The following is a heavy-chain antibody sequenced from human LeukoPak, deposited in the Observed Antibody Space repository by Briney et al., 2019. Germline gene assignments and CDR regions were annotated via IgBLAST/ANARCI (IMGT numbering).Heavy chain of an antibody. D-gene: IGHD4-17*01. CDR2: LSDSGGKT. J-gene: IGHJ4*02. CDR1: GFVFSRYA. Sequence: GGSLRLSCAASGFVFSRYAMSWVRQAPGKGLEWVSTLSDSGGKTYYADSVKGRFTISRDNSKNTLYLQMNSLRAEDTAVYYCAKVGLRLGGDYWGQGTLVTVSS. V-gene: IGHV3-23*01. CDR3: AKVGLRLGGDY.